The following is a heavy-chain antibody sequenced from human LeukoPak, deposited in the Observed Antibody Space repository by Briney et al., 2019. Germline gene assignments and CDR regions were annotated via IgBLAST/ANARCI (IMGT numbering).Heavy chain of an antibody. D-gene: IGHD4-17*01. J-gene: IGHJ5*02. CDR1: GFTISGSA. CDR2: IRSKANSYTT. V-gene: IGHV3-73*01. Sequence: GGSLTLSCAASGFTISGSAMHWVRQASGKGLEWVGRIRSKANSYTTAYAASVKGRFTISRDDSKNTAYLQMNSLKTEDTAVYYCTNSPIAGDYVFNPWGQGTLVIVSS. CDR3: TNSPIAGDYVFNP.